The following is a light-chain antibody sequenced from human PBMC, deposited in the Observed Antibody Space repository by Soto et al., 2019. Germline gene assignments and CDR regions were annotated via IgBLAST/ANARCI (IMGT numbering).Light chain of an antibody. J-gene: IGLJ1*01. CDR1: SSDVGFYNY. CDR3: TSYTTSSTYV. V-gene: IGLV2-14*03. CDR2: DVN. Sequence: SVLTQPASLSGSPGQSIAISCTGTSSDVGFYNYVSWYQQHPGKAPKLMVYDVNNQPSGVSNRFSGSKSGNTASLTISGLQAEDEADYYCTSYTTSSTYVFGTGTKVTVL.